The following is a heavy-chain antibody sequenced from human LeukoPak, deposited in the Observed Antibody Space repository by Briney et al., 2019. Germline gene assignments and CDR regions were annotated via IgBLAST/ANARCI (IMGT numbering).Heavy chain of an antibody. CDR3: ARQGHNFFDY. CDR1: GYIFTSYW. V-gene: IGHV5-10-1*01. J-gene: IGHJ4*02. Sequence: GESLMISCKGSGYIFTSYWISWVRQMPGKGLEWMGRIDPSDSYTNYSPSFQGHVTISADKSISTAYLQWSTLKASDTAMYYCARQGHNFFDYWGQGTLVTVSS. CDR2: IDPSDSYT.